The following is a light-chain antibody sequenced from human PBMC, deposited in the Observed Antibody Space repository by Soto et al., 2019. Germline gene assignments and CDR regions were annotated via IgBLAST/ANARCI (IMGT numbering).Light chain of an antibody. V-gene: IGKV3-20*01. CDR1: QSVSSSF. CDR3: QQYGSSPPLT. CDR2: GAS. J-gene: IGKJ4*01. Sequence: EFVLTQSPGTLSLSPGERATLSCRASQSVSSSFLAWYQQKPGQAPRILIYGASTRATGIPDRFSGSGSGTGFPLTISRLEPEDFAVYYCQQYGSSPPLTFGGGTKVEIK.